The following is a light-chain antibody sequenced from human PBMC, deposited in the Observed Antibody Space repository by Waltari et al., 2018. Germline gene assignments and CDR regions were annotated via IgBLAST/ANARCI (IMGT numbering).Light chain of an antibody. CDR3: LSFDNTLWV. J-gene: IGLJ3*02. CDR2: DDY. V-gene: IGLV6-57*01. Sequence: FMLTQPHSVSESPGKTVTISCTRTRGSIDSNYVQWSQQRPGRSPTTVIYDDYPKPSGVPTRFSASIDRASNSASLTIAGLTTEDEADYYCLSFDNTLWVFGGGTKLTVL. CDR1: RGSIDSNY.